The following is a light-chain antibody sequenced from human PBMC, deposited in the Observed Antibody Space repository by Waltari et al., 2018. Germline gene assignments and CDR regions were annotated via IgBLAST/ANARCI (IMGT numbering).Light chain of an antibody. V-gene: IGKV3-15*01. CDR1: QSVSSN. J-gene: IGKJ2*01. CDR3: QQYSSFST. CDR2: DAS. Sequence: EILMTQSPATLSVSPGERATLSCRASQSVSSNLAWYQQKPGQALRLLIYDASTRAPSTPARFRGSGSGTEFTLTISSLQPDDFATYSCQQYSSFSTFGQGTKV.